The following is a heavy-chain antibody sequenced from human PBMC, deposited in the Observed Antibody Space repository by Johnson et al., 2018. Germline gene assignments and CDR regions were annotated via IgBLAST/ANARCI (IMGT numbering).Heavy chain of an antibody. Sequence: QVQLVQSGGGLVQPGGSLRLSCAASGFTFSSYGMHLVRQAPGKGLEWVAVIWYDGSNKYYADSVKGRFTISRDNSKNTLYLQMNSLSAEDTAVYYCARDLLADYSNYYYYGMDPWGQGTLVTVSS. CDR3: ARDLLADYSNYYYYGMDP. J-gene: IGHJ6*02. V-gene: IGHV3-33*01. D-gene: IGHD4-11*01. CDR2: IWYDGSNK. CDR1: GFTFSSYG.